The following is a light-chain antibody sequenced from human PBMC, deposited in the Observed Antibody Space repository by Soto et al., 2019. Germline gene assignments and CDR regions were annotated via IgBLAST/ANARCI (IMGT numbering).Light chain of an antibody. J-gene: IGKJ1*01. V-gene: IGKV3-20*01. Sequence: EIVRSQSPAPLSLSPGDRATLSCRASQSVSSSLAWYQQKPGQAPRLLIYGASSRATGIPDRFSGSGSGTDFTLTISRLEPEDFAVYYCQQYGSSPQTFGQGTKVDIK. CDR3: QQYGSSPQT. CDR2: GAS. CDR1: QSVSSS.